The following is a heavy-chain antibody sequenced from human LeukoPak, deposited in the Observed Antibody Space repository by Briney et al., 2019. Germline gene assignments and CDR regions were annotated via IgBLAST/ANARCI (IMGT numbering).Heavy chain of an antibody. Sequence: GGSLRLSCAASAFTFSTYGMTWVRQAPGKGLDWVSAISGNGDKTYYSDSVKGRFTISRDNSKNTLYLQMNSLRVEDTAVYYCAKNGQWELAHGASDNWGQGTLVTVSS. J-gene: IGHJ3*02. D-gene: IGHD1-26*01. V-gene: IGHV3-23*01. CDR1: AFTFSTYG. CDR3: AKNGQWELAHGASDN. CDR2: ISGNGDKT.